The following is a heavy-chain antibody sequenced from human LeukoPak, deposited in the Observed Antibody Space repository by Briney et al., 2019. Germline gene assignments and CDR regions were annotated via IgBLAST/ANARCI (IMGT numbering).Heavy chain of an antibody. CDR1: GGSFSGYY. D-gene: IGHD6-13*01. V-gene: IGHV4-34*01. CDR2: INHSGST. J-gene: IGHJ3*02. Sequence: SETLSLTCAVYGGSFSGYYWSWIRQPPGKGLQWIGEINHSGSTNYNPSLESRVTISVDTSKNRFSLNLNSVTAADTAMYHCARPTIAAAGRLAFDIWGQGTMVTVSS. CDR3: ARPTIAAAGRLAFDI.